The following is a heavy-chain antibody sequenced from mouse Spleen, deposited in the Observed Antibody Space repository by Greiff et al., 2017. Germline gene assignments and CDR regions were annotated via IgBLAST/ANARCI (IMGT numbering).Heavy chain of an antibody. Sequence: VQLQQSGAELVRPGASVKLSCTASGFNIKDYYMHWVKQRPEQGLEWIGRIDPEDGDTEYAPKFQGKATMTADTSSNTAYLQLSSLTSEDTAVYYCTTTVVALYWYFDVWGTGTTVTVSS. D-gene: IGHD1-1*01. CDR2: IDPEDGDT. CDR1: GFNIKDYY. J-gene: IGHJ1*03. V-gene: IGHV14-1*01. CDR3: TTTVVALYWYFDV.